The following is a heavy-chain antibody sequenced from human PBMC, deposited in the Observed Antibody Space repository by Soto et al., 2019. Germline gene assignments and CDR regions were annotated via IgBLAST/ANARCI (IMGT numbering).Heavy chain of an antibody. CDR1: GFTFSSYS. D-gene: IGHD6-13*01. CDR3: AWSSSWLNWFDP. V-gene: IGHV3-48*02. Sequence: EVQLVESGGGLVQPGGSLRLSCAASGFTFSSYSMNWVRQAPGKGLEWVSYISSSSSTIYYADSVKGRFTISRDNAKNSLYLQINSLRDEDTAVYYCAWSSSWLNWFDPWGQGTLVTVSS. J-gene: IGHJ5*02. CDR2: ISSSSSTI.